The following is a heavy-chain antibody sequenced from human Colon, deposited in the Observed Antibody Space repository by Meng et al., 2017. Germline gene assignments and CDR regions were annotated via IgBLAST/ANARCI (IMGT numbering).Heavy chain of an antibody. CDR1: VGSISSGGYY. V-gene: IGHV4-31*01. J-gene: IGHJ2*01. Sequence: LRLSCTFPVGSISSGGYYWSWIRQHPGKGLEWIGYIYYSGSTYYNPSLKSLVTISVDTSKNQFSLKLSSVTAADTAVYYCAISRDGYNYFDLWGRGTLVTVSS. CDR3: AISRDGYNYFDL. D-gene: IGHD5-24*01. CDR2: IYYSGST.